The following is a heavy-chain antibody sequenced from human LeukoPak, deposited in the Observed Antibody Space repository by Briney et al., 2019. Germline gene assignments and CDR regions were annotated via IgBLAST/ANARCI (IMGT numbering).Heavy chain of an antibody. V-gene: IGHV3-23*01. Sequence: GGSLRLSCAASGFTFSSYAMSWVRQAPGKGLEWVSAISGSGGSTYYADSVKGRFTISRDNSKNTVYLQMNSLRAEDTAVYYCAKGVDGYYDSSGYYDYWGQGTLVTVSS. CDR2: ISGSGGST. D-gene: IGHD3-22*01. J-gene: IGHJ4*02. CDR3: AKGVDGYYDSSGYYDY. CDR1: GFTFSSYA.